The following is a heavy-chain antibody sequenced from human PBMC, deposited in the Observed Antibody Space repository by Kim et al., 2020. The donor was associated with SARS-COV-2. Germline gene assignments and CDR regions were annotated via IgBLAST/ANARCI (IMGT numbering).Heavy chain of an antibody. CDR3: ARARSPAAINIKGSFWFDP. V-gene: IGHV3-30*01. J-gene: IGHJ5*02. Sequence: GRFTISRDNSKNTLYLQMNSLRAEDTAVYYCARARSPAAINIKGSFWFDPWGQGTLVTVSS. D-gene: IGHD2-2*02.